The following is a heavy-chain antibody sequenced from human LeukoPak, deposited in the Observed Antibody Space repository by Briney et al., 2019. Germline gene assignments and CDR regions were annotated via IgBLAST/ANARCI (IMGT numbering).Heavy chain of an antibody. D-gene: IGHD3-22*01. J-gene: IGHJ4*02. CDR2: LDPEDGET. Sequence: ASVKVSCKVSGYTLTELSMHWVRQAPGKGLEWMGGLDPEDGETIYAQKFQGRVTMTEDTSTDTAYMELSSLRSEDTAVYYCATEYDSSGYYSFWGQGTLVTVSS. CDR1: GYTLTELS. V-gene: IGHV1-24*01. CDR3: ATEYDSSGYYSF.